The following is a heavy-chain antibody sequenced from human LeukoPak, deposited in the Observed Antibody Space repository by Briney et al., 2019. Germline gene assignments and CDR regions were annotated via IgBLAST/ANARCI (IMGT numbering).Heavy chain of an antibody. Sequence: GASVKVSCKASGYTFTGYYMHWVRQAPGQGLEWMGWINPNSGGTNYAQKLQGRVTMTTDTSTSTAYMELRSLRSDDTAVYYCARGSYCSGGSCPIYYFDYWGQGTLVTVSS. CDR2: INPNSGGT. J-gene: IGHJ4*02. D-gene: IGHD2-15*01. CDR1: GYTFTGYY. V-gene: IGHV1-2*02. CDR3: ARGSYCSGGSCPIYYFDY.